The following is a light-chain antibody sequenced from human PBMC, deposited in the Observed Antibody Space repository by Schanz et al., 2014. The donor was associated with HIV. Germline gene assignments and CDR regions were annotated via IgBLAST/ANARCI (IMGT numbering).Light chain of an antibody. V-gene: IGLV2-14*02. Sequence: QSVLTQSASVSGSPGQSITISCTGTISDVGSYNLVSWYQQHPGKAPKLMIYEGSKRPLGVSNRFSGSKSGNTASLTISGLQAEDEADYYCQSYDSSLRGSVFGGGTQLTVL. CDR3: QSYDSSLRGSV. CDR1: ISDVGSYNL. J-gene: IGLJ7*01. CDR2: EGS.